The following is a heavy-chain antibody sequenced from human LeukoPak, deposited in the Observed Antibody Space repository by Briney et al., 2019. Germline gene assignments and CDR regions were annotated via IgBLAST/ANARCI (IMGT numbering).Heavy chain of an antibody. CDR2: INYSGST. V-gene: IGHV4-34*01. CDR3: ARGRYLPLYFDY. D-gene: IGHD3-16*02. Sequence: PSETLSLTCGVYGGSFSGYYWSWIRQPPGKGLEWIGEINYSGSTNYNPSLKSRVTISVDTSKNQFFLKLSSVTAADTAVYYCARGRYLPLYFDYWGQGTLVTVSS. J-gene: IGHJ4*02. CDR1: GGSFSGYY.